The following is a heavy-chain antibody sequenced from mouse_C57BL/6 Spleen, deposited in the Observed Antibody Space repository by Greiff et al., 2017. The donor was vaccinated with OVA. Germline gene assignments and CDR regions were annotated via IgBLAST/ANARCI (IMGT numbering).Heavy chain of an antibody. CDR2: INYDGSST. V-gene: IGHV5-16*01. Sequence: EVMLVESEGGLVQPGSSMKLSCTASGFTFSDYYMAWVRQVPEKGLEWVANINYDGSSTYYLDSLKSRFIISRDNAKNILYLQMSSLKSEDTATYYCARAGYYSFDYWGQGTTLTVSS. CDR1: GFTFSDYY. D-gene: IGHD2-3*01. J-gene: IGHJ2*01. CDR3: ARAGYYSFDY.